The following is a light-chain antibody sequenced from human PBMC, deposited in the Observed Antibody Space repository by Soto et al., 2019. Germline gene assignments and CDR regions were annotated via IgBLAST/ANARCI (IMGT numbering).Light chain of an antibody. CDR2: WAS. CDR3: QQYYTSPQDT. J-gene: IGKJ2*01. V-gene: IGKV4-1*01. CDR1: QSVLYSLNNKNY. Sequence: DIVMTQSPDSLAVSLGERATINCKSSQSVLYSLNNKNYLAWYQQKPGQPPKLLFYWASTRESGVPDRFSASGSGTDFTLTIIRLQAEDVAIYYCQQYYTSPQDTFGQGTKLEIK.